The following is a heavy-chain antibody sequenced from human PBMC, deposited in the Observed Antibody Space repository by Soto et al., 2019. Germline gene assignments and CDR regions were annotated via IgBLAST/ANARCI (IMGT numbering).Heavy chain of an antibody. CDR2: INPNSGGT. V-gene: IGHV1-2*04. J-gene: IGHJ6*02. CDR1: GYTFTGYY. CDR3: ARGSPRYYGSGSYYYYYGMDV. Sequence: ASVKVSCKASGYTFTGYYMHWVRQAPGQGLEWMGWINPNSGGTNYAQKFQGWVTMTRDTSISTAYMELSRLRSDDTAVYYCARGSPRYYGSGSYYYYYGMDVWGQGTTVTVSS. D-gene: IGHD3-10*01.